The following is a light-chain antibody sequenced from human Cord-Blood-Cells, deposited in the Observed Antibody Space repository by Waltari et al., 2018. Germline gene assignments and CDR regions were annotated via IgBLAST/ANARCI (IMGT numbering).Light chain of an antibody. Sequence: QSVLTQPPLASRSPRSTLTLSCSGSSSNFRSTTSHQYQQLPGTAPKPLIYSNNHRPSGVPDRFSGSKSGTSASLAISGLQSEDEADYYCAAWDDSLNGPVFGGGTKLTVL. CDR2: SNN. CDR1: SSNFRSTT. V-gene: IGLV1-44*01. CDR3: AAWDDSLNGPV. J-gene: IGLJ3*02.